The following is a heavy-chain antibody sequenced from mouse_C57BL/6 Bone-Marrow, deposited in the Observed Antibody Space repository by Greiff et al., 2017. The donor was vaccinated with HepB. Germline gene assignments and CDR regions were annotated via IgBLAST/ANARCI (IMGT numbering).Heavy chain of an antibody. CDR2: ISSGGSYT. CDR3: ARGHYGSSYGYFDV. D-gene: IGHD1-1*01. V-gene: IGHV5-6*02. J-gene: IGHJ1*03. Sequence: EVKLVESGGDLVKPGGSLKLSCAASGFTFSSYGMSWVRQTPDKRLEWVATISSGGSYTYYPDSVKGRFTISRDNAKNTLYLQMSSLKSEDTAMYYCARGHYGSSYGYFDVWGTGTTVTVSS. CDR1: GFTFSSYG.